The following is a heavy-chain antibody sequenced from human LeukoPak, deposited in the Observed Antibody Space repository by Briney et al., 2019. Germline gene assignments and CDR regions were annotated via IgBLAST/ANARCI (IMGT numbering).Heavy chain of an antibody. J-gene: IGHJ4*02. D-gene: IGHD6-25*01. CDR1: GGTFSNYA. V-gene: IGHV1-69*04. Sequence: GASVKVSCKASGGTFSNYAISWVRQAPGQGLEWMGRIIPILGIANYAQKFQGRVTITADKSTSTAYMELSSLRSEDTAVYYCARDGSLSPADDYWGQGALVTVSS. CDR3: ARDGSLSPADDY. CDR2: IIPILGIA.